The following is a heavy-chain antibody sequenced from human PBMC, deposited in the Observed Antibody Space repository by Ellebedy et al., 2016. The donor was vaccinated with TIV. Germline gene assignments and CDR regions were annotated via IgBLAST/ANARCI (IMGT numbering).Heavy chain of an antibody. Sequence: MPSETLSLTCTVSGGSISSGSYFWGWIRQPPGKGLEWIGSIYYSGSTYYNPSLKSRVTISVDRSKNQFSLKLSSVTAADTAVYYCARAGSIQLWLDYWGQGTLVTVSS. J-gene: IGHJ4*02. D-gene: IGHD5-18*01. CDR3: ARAGSIQLWLDY. V-gene: IGHV4-39*07. CDR2: IYYSGST. CDR1: GGSISSGSYF.